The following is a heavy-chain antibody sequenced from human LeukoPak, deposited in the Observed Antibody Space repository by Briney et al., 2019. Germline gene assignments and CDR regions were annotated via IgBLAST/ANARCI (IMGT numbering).Heavy chain of an antibody. CDR1: GYTFTSYA. J-gene: IGHJ6*02. CDR2: INAGNGNT. CDR3: ARARFAYYYGMDV. V-gene: IGHV1-3*01. Sequence: ASVKVSCKDSGYTFTSYAMHWVRQTPGQRLEWMGWINAGNGNTKYSQKFRGRVTITRDTSASTAYMELSSLRSEDTAVYYCARARFAYYYGMDVWGQGTTVTVSS. D-gene: IGHD3-3*01.